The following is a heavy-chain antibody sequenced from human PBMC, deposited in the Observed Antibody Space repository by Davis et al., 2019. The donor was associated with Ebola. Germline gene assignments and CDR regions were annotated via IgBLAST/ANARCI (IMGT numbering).Heavy chain of an antibody. CDR1: GGAISSYY. V-gene: IGHV4-59*08. CDR3: ARGTRFLEWLFHDY. D-gene: IGHD3-3*01. Sequence: SETLSLTCTVSGGAISSYYWSWIRQPPGKGLEWIGYIYYSGSTNYNPSLKSRVTISVDTSKNQFSLKLSSVTAADTAVYYYARGTRFLEWLFHDYWGQGTLVTVSS. J-gene: IGHJ4*02. CDR2: IYYSGST.